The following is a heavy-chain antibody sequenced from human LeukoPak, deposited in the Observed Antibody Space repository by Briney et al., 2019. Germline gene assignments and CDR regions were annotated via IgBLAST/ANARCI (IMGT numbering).Heavy chain of an antibody. D-gene: IGHD3-9*01. CDR2: ISAYNGNT. CDR3: ARDRDYDILTGLSDYYYGMDV. J-gene: IGHJ6*02. CDR1: GYTFTSYG. V-gene: IGHV1-18*01. Sequence: ASVKVSCKASGYTFTSYGISWARQAPGQGLEWMGWISAYNGNTNYAQKLQGRVTMTTDTSTSTAYMELRSLRSDDTAVYYCARDRDYDILTGLSDYYYGMDVWGQGTTVTVSS.